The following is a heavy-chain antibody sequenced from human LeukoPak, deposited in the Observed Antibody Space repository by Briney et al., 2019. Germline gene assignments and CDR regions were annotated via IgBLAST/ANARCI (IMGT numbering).Heavy chain of an antibody. D-gene: IGHD3-16*01. Sequence: GGSLRLSCAASGFTFSSYSMNWVRQAPGKGLEWVSSISSSSSYLYYADSVKGRFTISRDNAKNSLYLQMNSLRAEDTAVYYCARAIGGFREDYWGQGTLVTVSS. CDR1: GFTFSSYS. V-gene: IGHV3-21*01. CDR3: ARAIGGFREDY. J-gene: IGHJ4*02. CDR2: ISSSSSYL.